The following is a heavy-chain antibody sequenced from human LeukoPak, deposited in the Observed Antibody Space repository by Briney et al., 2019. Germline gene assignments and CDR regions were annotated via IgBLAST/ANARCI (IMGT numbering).Heavy chain of an antibody. V-gene: IGHV1-69*05. CDR1: GGTFSSYA. J-gene: IGHJ4*02. CDR3: ARDSTYYDILTGYYPFDY. D-gene: IGHD3-9*01. Sequence: SVKVSCKASGGTFSSYAISWVRQAPGQGLEWMGGIIPIFGTANYAQKLQGRVTMTTDTSTSTAYMELRSLRSDDTAVYYCARDSTYYDILTGYYPFDYWGQGTLVTVSS. CDR2: IIPIFGTA.